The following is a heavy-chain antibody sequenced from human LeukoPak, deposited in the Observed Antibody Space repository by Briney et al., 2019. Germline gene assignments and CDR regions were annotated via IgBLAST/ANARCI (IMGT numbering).Heavy chain of an antibody. Sequence: SQTLSLTCTVSGGSIGTDNYYWSWIRQPAGKGLEWIGRIYPSGSTNYNPSLKSRVTISVDTSKNQFSLKLNSVTAADTAVYYCARGRYFPSNWFDPWGQGTLVTVSS. J-gene: IGHJ5*02. D-gene: IGHD3-9*01. CDR2: IYPSGST. CDR3: ARGRYFPSNWFDP. V-gene: IGHV4-61*02. CDR1: GGSIGTDNYY.